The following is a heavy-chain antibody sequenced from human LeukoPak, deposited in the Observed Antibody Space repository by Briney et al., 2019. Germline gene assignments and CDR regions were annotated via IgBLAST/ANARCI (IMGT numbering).Heavy chain of an antibody. Sequence: ASVKVSCKASGYSFTSFGITWVRQAPGRGLEWMGWISPYDGNTNYAQNLQGRVTMTTDTSTTTAYMDLRSLRSDDTAVYYCARTRPTWEGWGFDYWGQGTLVTVPS. D-gene: IGHD1-26*01. V-gene: IGHV1-18*01. J-gene: IGHJ4*02. CDR1: GYSFTSFG. CDR3: ARTRPTWEGWGFDY. CDR2: ISPYDGNT.